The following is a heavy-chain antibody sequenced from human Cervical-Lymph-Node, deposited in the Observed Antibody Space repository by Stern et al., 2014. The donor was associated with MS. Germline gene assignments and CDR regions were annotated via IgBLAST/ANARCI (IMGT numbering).Heavy chain of an antibody. CDR3: ARGLLGSENAFDI. V-gene: IGHV1-18*01. J-gene: IGHJ3*02. D-gene: IGHD2-15*01. CDR1: CYTFTTYG. CDR2: ISAYKANP. Sequence: QVQLVQSRAEVKKPGASVKVSCKASCYTFTTYGISWLRHAPGQGLEWMGCISAYKANPNDAHKLQGRVTMTTDTSKSTAYMERRSLRSDDTAVYYCARGLLGSENAFDIWGQGTMVTVSS.